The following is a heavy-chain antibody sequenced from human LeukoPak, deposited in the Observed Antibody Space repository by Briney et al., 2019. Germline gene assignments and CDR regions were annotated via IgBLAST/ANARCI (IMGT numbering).Heavy chain of an antibody. CDR3: ARRGNSYGYYDY. CDR1: GGSFSGYY. D-gene: IGHD5-18*01. V-gene: IGHV4-59*08. CDR2: IYYSGST. J-gene: IGHJ4*02. Sequence: SETLSLTCAVYGGSFSGYYWSWIRQPPGKGLEWIGYIYYSGSTNYNPSLKSRVTISVDTSKNQFSLKLSSVTAADTAVYYCARRGNSYGYYDYWGQGTLVTVSS.